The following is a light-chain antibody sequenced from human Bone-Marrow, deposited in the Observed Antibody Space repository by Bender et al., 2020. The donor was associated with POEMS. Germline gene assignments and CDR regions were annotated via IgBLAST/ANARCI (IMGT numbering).Light chain of an antibody. CDR1: SSDVGGYNY. V-gene: IGLV2-11*01. CDR2: EVT. CDR3: CSYAVGRSYV. J-gene: IGLJ1*01. Sequence: QSVLTQPPSASGTPGQRVTISCTGTSSDVGGYNYVSWYQQHPGKAPKLMIYEVTKRPSGVPDRFSGSKSGNTASLTISGLQAEDEADYYCCSYAVGRSYVFGTGTKVTVL.